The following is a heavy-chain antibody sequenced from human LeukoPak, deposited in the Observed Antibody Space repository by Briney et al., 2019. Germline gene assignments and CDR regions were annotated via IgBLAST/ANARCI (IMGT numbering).Heavy chain of an antibody. Sequence: SETLSLTCIVSGGSISSDYWSWIRQPPGKGLEWIGYIYYSGSTNYNPSLKSRVTISVDTPKNQFSLKLSSVTAADTAVYYCARMYYDILAGYSFDYWGQGTLVTVSS. CDR3: ARMYYDILAGYSFDY. D-gene: IGHD3-9*01. CDR2: IYYSGST. CDR1: GGSISSDY. J-gene: IGHJ4*02. V-gene: IGHV4-59*01.